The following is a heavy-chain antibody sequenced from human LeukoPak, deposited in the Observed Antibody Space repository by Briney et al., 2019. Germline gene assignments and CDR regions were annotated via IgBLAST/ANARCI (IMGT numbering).Heavy chain of an antibody. V-gene: IGHV3-23*01. D-gene: IGHD2-15*01. J-gene: IGHJ3*02. Sequence: GGSLRLSCAASGFTFSSYAMSWVRQAPGKGLEWVSSIINSGDSTYYADSVKGRFTISRDNSKNTLYLQMNSLRAEDTAVYYCAKDLVTVLLGYCSGGSCRADAFDIWGQETMVTVSS. CDR3: AKDLVTVLLGYCSGGSCRADAFDI. CDR2: IINSGDST. CDR1: GFTFSSYA.